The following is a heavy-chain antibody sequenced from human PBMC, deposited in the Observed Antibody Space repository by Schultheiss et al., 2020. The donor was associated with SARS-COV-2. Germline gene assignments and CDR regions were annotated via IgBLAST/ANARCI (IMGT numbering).Heavy chain of an antibody. Sequence: GESLKISCAASGLTFNDYYMSWFRQAPGKGLEWVSYITGDSTYTKYADSVKGRFAISRDNSKNTLYLQMNSLRAEDTAVYYCAKDLTGFGESFDYWGQGTLVTVSS. CDR2: ITGDSTYT. CDR1: GLTFNDYY. D-gene: IGHD3-10*01. CDR3: AKDLTGFGESFDY. V-gene: IGHV3-11*05. J-gene: IGHJ4*02.